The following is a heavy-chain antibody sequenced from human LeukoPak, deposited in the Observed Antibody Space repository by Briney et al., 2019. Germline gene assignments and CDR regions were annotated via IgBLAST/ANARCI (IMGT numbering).Heavy chain of an antibody. D-gene: IGHD1-26*01. J-gene: IGHJ6*03. CDR3: ARDPYSGNYGNYYYYYMDV. CDR1: GFTFTSYA. CDR2: ISFAGDIY. Sequence: PGGSLRLSCAASGFTFTSYAMHWVRQAPGKGLEWVAVISFAGDIYYYADSVKGRFTISRDNAKNSLYLQMNSLGPEDTAVYYCARDPYSGNYGNYYYYYMDVWGKGTTVTISS. V-gene: IGHV3-30*04.